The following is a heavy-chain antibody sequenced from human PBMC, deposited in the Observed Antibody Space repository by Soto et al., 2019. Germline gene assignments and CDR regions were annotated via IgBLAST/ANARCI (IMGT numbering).Heavy chain of an antibody. J-gene: IGHJ5*02. V-gene: IGHV4-30-2*01. CDR1: GDSVTSGGFS. CDR3: ARVLHWFDP. Sequence: QLVLQESGSRLVEPSQTLSLTCVVSGDSVTSGGFSWSWIRQLPGKGLEWLGYVFHSGSTHYNPALESRVTMSLDRSNNQISLRLTSVTAADTAVYFCARVLHWFDPWGQGLPVTVSS. CDR2: VFHSGST.